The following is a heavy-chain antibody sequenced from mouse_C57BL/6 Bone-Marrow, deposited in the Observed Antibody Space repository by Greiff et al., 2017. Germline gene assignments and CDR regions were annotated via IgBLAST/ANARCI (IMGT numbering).Heavy chain of an antibody. D-gene: IGHD2-2*01. V-gene: IGHV1-22*01. J-gene: IGHJ4*01. Sequence: VQLKQSGPELVKPGASVKMSCKASGYTFTDYNMHWVKQSHGKSLEWIGYINPNNGGTSYKQKFKGKATLTVNKSSSTAYMELRSLTSEDSAVYYCANDLLWLRRYYYAMDYWGQGTSVTVSS. CDR3: ANDLLWLRRYYYAMDY. CDR1: GYTFTDYN. CDR2: INPNNGGT.